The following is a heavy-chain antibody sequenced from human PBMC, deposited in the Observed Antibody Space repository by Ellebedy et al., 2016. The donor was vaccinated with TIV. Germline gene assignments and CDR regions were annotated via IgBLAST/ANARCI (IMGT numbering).Heavy chain of an antibody. Sequence: SLKISCAASGFTFGDYVMHWVRQAPGKGLEWVPGLTANRDSITYGDSVKGRFTISRDNAKSSLYLLMDSLRSDDTAIYDCAREGGTPSRAGYVDLWGRGTLVTVSS. CDR1: GFTFGDYV. CDR3: AREGGTPSRAGYVDL. CDR2: LTANRDSI. J-gene: IGHJ2*01. V-gene: IGHV3-9*01. D-gene: IGHD3-16*01.